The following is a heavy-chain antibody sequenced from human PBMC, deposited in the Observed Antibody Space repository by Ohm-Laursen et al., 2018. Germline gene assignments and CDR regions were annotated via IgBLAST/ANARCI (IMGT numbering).Heavy chain of an antibody. Sequence: GTLSLTCPVYGGSFSNLYWSWIRQPPGLGLEWIGEIYHTGSTNYSPSLESRVTISLDMSKNQFSLRLRSLTAADTAVYYCARIRENYSPYDAFDIWGPGTMVTVSS. CDR2: IYHTGST. V-gene: IGHV4-34*01. D-gene: IGHD4-11*01. CDR3: ARIRENYSPYDAFDI. CDR1: GGSFSNLY. J-gene: IGHJ3*02.